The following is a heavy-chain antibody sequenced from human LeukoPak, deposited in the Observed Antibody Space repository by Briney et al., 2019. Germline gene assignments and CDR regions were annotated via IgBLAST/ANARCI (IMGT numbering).Heavy chain of an antibody. Sequence: SETLSLTCAVSGGSISSSNWWSWVRQPPGKGLEWIGEIYHSGSTNYNPSFKSRVTISVDKSKNQFSLKLSSVTAADTAVYYCARVFKAVAGTNYYYYMDVWGKGTTVTVSS. D-gene: IGHD6-19*01. J-gene: IGHJ6*03. CDR1: GGSISSSNW. V-gene: IGHV4-4*02. CDR2: IYHSGST. CDR3: ARVFKAVAGTNYYYYMDV.